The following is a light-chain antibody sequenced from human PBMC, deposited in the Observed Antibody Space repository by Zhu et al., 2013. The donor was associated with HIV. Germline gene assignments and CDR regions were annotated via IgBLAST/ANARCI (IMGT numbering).Light chain of an antibody. CDR1: HSVGTN. J-gene: IGKJ2*01. CDR3: QQYGISLMYT. V-gene: IGKV3-20*01. CDR2: GAS. Sequence: ESVLTQSPGTLSVSPGERAALSCRASHSVGTNLAWYQQKPGQAPRLLIFGASTRATGIPARFSGSGSGTNFTLTISRLEPEDFAVYYCQQYGISLMYTFGQGTKLEIK.